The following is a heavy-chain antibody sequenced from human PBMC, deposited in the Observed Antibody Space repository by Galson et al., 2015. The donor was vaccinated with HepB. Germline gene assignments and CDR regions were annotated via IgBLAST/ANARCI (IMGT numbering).Heavy chain of an antibody. CDR1: GFTFSSYG. J-gene: IGHJ3*02. D-gene: IGHD2-15*01. CDR2: ISYDGSNK. Sequence: SLRLSCAASGFTFSSYGMHWVRQAPGKGLEWVAVISYDGSNKYYADSVKGRFTISRDNSKNTLYLQMNSLRAEDTAVYYCADVAGAGAFDIWGQGTMVTVSS. V-gene: IGHV3-30*19. CDR3: ADVAGAGAFDI.